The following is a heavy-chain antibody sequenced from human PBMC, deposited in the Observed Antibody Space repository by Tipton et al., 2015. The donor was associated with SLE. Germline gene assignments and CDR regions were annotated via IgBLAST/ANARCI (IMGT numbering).Heavy chain of an antibody. V-gene: IGHV4-59*10. CDR2: IYTSGST. Sequence: TLSLTCAVYGGSFSGYYWSWIRQPAGKGLEWIGRIYTSGSTNYNPSLKSRVTISVDTSKNQFSLKLSSVTAADTAVYYCARARLQSTHNWFDPWGQGTLVTVSS. D-gene: IGHD4-11*01. J-gene: IGHJ5*02. CDR1: GGSFSGYY. CDR3: ARARLQSTHNWFDP.